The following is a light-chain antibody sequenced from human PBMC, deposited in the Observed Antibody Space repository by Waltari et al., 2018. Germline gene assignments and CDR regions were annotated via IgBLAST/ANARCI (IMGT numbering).Light chain of an antibody. CDR1: SRDVGSHDFNL. CDR3: CSYAGSDTWV. J-gene: IGLJ3*02. Sequence: QSALTQPASVSGSPGQSITISCTGTSRDVGSHDFNLVSWYQQHPGKAPKLMIYEGNKRPAGVSIRFSGSKSGNTASLTISVLQAEDEADYYCCSYAGSDTWVFGGGTKLTVL. V-gene: IGLV2-23*01. CDR2: EGN.